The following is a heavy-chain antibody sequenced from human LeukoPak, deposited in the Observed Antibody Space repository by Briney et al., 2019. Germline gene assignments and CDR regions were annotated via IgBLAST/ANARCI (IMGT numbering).Heavy chain of an antibody. D-gene: IGHD5-18*01. V-gene: IGHV4-59*08. CDR1: HGSITGFY. CDR3: ARQGDTELDVFDS. J-gene: IGHJ4*02. CDR2: VHFTGNA. Sequence: SETLSLTCNVSHGSITGFYWSWIRQPLGKGLEWVGSVHFTGNAHYNPSLKSRITISVGSSRRQFSLRLTSVTAADTAIYYCARQGDTELDVFDSWGQGVLVTVSS.